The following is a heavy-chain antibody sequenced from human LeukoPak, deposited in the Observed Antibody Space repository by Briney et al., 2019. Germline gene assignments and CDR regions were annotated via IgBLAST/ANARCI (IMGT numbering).Heavy chain of an antibody. V-gene: IGHV4-59*01. J-gene: IGHJ5*02. CDR3: ARSSWGLWSGYYRDWFDP. Sequence: SETLSLTCTVSGGSISSYYWSWIRQPPGKGLEWIGYIYYSGSTNYNPSLKRRVSISVDTSKNQFSLKLSSVTAADTAVYYCARSSWGLWSGYYRDWFDPWGQGTLVTVSS. D-gene: IGHD3-3*01. CDR2: IYYSGST. CDR1: GGSISSYY.